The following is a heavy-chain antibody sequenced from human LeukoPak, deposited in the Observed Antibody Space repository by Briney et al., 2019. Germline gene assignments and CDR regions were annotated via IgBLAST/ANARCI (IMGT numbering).Heavy chain of an antibody. CDR3: ARERCSSTSCYTEDYYYMDV. D-gene: IGHD2-2*02. CDR1: GGSISSYY. J-gene: IGHJ6*03. V-gene: IGHV4-59*01. Sequence: SETLSLTCTVSGGSISSYYWSWIRQPPGKGLEWIGYIYYSGSTNYNPSLKSRVTISVDTSKNQFSLKLSSVTAADTAMYYCARERCSSTSCYTEDYYYMDVWGKGTTVTVSS. CDR2: IYYSGST.